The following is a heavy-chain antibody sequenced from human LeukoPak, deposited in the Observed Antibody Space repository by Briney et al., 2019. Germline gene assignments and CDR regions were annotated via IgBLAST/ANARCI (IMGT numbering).Heavy chain of an antibody. CDR3: ITDPGEWEPI. V-gene: IGHV3-15*01. D-gene: IGHD1-26*01. J-gene: IGHJ3*02. CDR2: IKNKTDGGTT. Sequence: GGSLRLSCVVPGITVSNAWMSWVRQAPGKGLEWVGRIKNKTDGGTTDYGAPVKGRFIISRDDSKNTLYLQMNGLKIEDTAVYYCITDPGEWEPIWGQGTMVTVSS. CDR1: GITVSNAW.